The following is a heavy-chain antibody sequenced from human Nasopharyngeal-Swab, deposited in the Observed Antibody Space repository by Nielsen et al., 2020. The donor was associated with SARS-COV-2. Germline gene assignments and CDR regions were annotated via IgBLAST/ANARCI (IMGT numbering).Heavy chain of an antibody. Sequence: GESLKISCAASGFTYSSYWMTWVRQAPGKGLEWVANIKHDGSANYYADSVKGRFTISRDNAKSSLHLQMNSLRAEDTAVYYCARHYDFWGGYYNSHFYGRDVWGRGTTVTVSS. J-gene: IGHJ6*01. CDR1: GFTYSSYW. V-gene: IGHV3-7*01. D-gene: IGHD3-3*01. CDR3: ARHYDFWGGYYNSHFYGRDV. CDR2: IKHDGSAN.